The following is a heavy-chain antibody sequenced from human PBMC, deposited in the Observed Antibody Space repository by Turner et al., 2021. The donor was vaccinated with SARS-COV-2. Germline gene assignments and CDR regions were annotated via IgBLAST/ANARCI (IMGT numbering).Heavy chain of an antibody. J-gene: IGHJ3*02. Sequence: QVQLVQSGAEVKKPGASVKVSCKASGYTFTGYYMHWVRQAPGQGLEWMGWINPKSGGTNYVQKFQGRVTMTRDTSISTAYMEVSRLRSDDTAVYYCYRGPDAFDIWGQGTMVTVSS. CDR3: YRGPDAFDI. CDR2: INPKSGGT. D-gene: IGHD4-4*01. V-gene: IGHV1-2*02. CDR1: GYTFTGYY.